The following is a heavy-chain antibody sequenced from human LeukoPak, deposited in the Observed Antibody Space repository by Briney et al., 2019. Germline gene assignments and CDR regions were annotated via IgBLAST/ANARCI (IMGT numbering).Heavy chain of an antibody. CDR1: GYTFTSYG. V-gene: IGHV1-18*01. D-gene: IGHD3-3*01. CDR2: ISAYNGNT. J-gene: IGHJ4*02. CDR3: ARYENDFWSGYYWDYFDY. Sequence: ASVKVSCKASGYTFTSYGISWVRQAPGQGLEWMGWISAYNGNTNYAQKLQGRVTMTTDTSTSTAYMELRSLRSDDTAVYYCARYENDFWSGYYWDYFDYWGQGTLVTVSS.